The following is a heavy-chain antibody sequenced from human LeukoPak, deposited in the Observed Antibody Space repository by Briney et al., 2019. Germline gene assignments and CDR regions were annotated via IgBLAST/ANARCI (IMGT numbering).Heavy chain of an antibody. D-gene: IGHD3-10*01. Sequence: GRSLRLSCAASGFTFSSYGMHWVRQAPGKGLEWVAVISYDGSNKYYADSVKGRFTISRDNSKNTLYLQMNSLRAEDTAVYYCAKDRWFGESSPYYYYYYGMDVWGQGTTVTVSS. J-gene: IGHJ6*02. CDR2: ISYDGSNK. CDR1: GFTFSSYG. CDR3: AKDRWFGESSPYYYYYYGMDV. V-gene: IGHV3-30*18.